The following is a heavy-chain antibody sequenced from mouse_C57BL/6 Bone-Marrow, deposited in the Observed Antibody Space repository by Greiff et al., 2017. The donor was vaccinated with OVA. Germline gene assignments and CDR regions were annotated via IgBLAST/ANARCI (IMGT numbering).Heavy chain of an antibody. Sequence: QVQLKESGPELVKPGASVKISCKASGYAFSSSWMNWVKQRPGKGLEWIGRIYPGDGDTNYNGKFKGKATLTADKSSSTAYMQLSSLTSEDSAVYFCARYSSGYVPFAYWGQGTLVTVSA. CDR1: GYAFSSSW. D-gene: IGHD3-2*02. V-gene: IGHV1-82*01. CDR3: ARYSSGYVPFAY. J-gene: IGHJ3*01. CDR2: IYPGDGDT.